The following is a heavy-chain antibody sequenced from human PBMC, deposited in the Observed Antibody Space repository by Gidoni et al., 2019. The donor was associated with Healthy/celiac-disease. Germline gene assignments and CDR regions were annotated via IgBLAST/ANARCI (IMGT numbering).Heavy chain of an antibody. V-gene: IGHV3-33*01. J-gene: IGHJ6*02. Sequence: QVQLVESGGGVVQPGRSLRLSCAASGFTFRSYGMHWVRQAPGKGLEWVAVIWYDGSNKYYADSVKGRFTISRDNSKNTLYLQMNSLRAEDTAVYYCARDPATVWEDYYYYGMDVWGQGTTVTVSS. CDR3: ARDPATVWEDYYYYGMDV. CDR1: GFTFRSYG. CDR2: IWYDGSNK. D-gene: IGHD3-16*01.